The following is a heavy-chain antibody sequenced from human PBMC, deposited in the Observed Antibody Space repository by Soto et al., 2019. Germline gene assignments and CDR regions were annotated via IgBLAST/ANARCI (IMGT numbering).Heavy chain of an antibody. Sequence: GGSLRLSCAASGFTFSSYAMHWVRQAPGKGLEWVAVISYDGSNKYYADSVKGRFTISRDNSKNTLYLQMNSLRAEDTAVYYCARGLDWNYFDYYYGMDVWGQGTTVTVSS. CDR2: ISYDGSNK. CDR3: ARGLDWNYFDYYYGMDV. CDR1: GFTFSSYA. J-gene: IGHJ6*02. D-gene: IGHD1-7*01. V-gene: IGHV3-30-3*01.